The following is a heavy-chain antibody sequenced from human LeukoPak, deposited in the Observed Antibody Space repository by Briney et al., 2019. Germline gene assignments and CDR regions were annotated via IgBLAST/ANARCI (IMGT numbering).Heavy chain of an antibody. J-gene: IGHJ4*02. Sequence: GGSLRLSCAASGFIFSNYAMSWVRQAPGKGLEWVSAIDSTGVYTWYADSVKGRFTISKDSSKTILYLQMNSLRAEDAAVYFCAKGSAAGRPYYFDYWGQGTLVTVSS. CDR3: AKGSAAGRPYYFDY. CDR1: GFIFSNYA. D-gene: IGHD6-25*01. V-gene: IGHV3-23*01. CDR2: IDSTGVYT.